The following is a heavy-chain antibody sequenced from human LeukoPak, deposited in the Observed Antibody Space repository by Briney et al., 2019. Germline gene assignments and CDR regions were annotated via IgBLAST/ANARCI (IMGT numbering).Heavy chain of an antibody. J-gene: IGHJ4*02. V-gene: IGHV3-74*01. CDR3: ARDKDKYRGVTLGLDY. Sequence: PGGSLRLSCAASGFTFSSYWMHWVRQAPGKGLVWVSRINSDGSSTSYADSVKGRFTISRDNTKNTLYLQMNSLRAEDTAVYYCARDKDKYRGVTLGLDYWGQGTLVTVSS. CDR2: INSDGSST. D-gene: IGHD3-10*01. CDR1: GFTFSSYW.